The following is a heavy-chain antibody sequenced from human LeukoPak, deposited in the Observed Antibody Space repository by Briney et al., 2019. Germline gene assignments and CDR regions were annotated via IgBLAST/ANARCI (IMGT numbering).Heavy chain of an antibody. D-gene: IGHD2-2*01. J-gene: IGHJ6*02. CDR2: MNPNSGNT. Sequence: GASVTVSCTASGYTFSDYDINWVRQATGQALEWMGWMNPNSGNTGYAQKFQGRVTMTRNTSINTAYMELSSLRSEDTAVYYCARGGTRYCTSTSCSDYYYYGMDVWGQGTTVTVSS. V-gene: IGHV1-8*01. CDR1: GYTFSDYD. CDR3: ARGGTRYCTSTSCSDYYYYGMDV.